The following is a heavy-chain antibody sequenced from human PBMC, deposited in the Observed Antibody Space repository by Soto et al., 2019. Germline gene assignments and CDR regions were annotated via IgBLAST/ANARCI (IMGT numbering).Heavy chain of an antibody. CDR1: GYTFNNYG. CDR3: ARCYCRVGSCYTCWHFDL. V-gene: IGHV1-18*01. D-gene: IGHD2-15*01. Sequence: QVQLVQSGAEEKKPGASVKVSCKASGYTFNNYGISWVRQAPGQGLEWMGWIGPYNGNTDHAQNFQGRVTMTTDTSTNTAYMELRSLRSDDTALYYCARCYCRVGSCYTCWHFDLWGRGTLVTVSS. CDR2: IGPYNGNT. J-gene: IGHJ2*01.